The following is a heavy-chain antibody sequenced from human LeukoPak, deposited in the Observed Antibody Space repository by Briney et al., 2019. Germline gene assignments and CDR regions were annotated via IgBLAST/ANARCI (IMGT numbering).Heavy chain of an antibody. CDR2: IWYDGSNK. D-gene: IGHD5-12*01. CDR3: AKGRFRIAASGMDV. CDR1: GFNFRNYG. J-gene: IGHJ6*02. Sequence: GKSLRLSCAASGFNFRNYGMHWVRQAPGKGLEWVAVIWYDGSNKYYADSVKGRFTISRDNSKNTLYLQMNSLRAEDTAVYYCAKGRFRIAASGMDVWGQGTTVTVSS. V-gene: IGHV3-33*06.